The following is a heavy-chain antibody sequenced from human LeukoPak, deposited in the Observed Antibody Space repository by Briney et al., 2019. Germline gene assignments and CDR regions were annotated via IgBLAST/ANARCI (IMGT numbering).Heavy chain of an antibody. J-gene: IGHJ6*01. CDR2: ISSGSSTI. V-gene: IGHV3-48*02. CDR1: GFSFGGYS. CDR3: ARGNPASHYYCFYGMDV. Sequence: GGSLTLTCAVSGFSFGGYSMNWVRQAPGKGLEWVSYISSGSSTIYYADSVKGRFTISRDNAKNSLYLQMNSLRDEDTAVYYCARGNPASHYYCFYGMDVCGQASTVSVSS. D-gene: IGHD1-14*01.